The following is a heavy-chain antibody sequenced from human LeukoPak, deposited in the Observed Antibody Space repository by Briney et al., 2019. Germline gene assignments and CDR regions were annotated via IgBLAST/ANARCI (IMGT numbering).Heavy chain of an antibody. Sequence: GGSLRLSCAASGFTFSSYAMTWVRQAPGKGLEWVSAISASGGSTYYADSVKGRFTISRDNSKNTLCLQMNSLRAEDAAIYYCAKKSLRGYTYGRDDDHWGQGTLVTVSS. D-gene: IGHD5-18*01. V-gene: IGHV3-23*01. CDR2: ISASGGST. J-gene: IGHJ5*02. CDR3: AKKSLRGYTYGRDDDH. CDR1: GFTFSSYA.